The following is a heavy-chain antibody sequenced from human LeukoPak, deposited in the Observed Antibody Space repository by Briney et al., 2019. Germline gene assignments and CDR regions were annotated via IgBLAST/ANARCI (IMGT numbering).Heavy chain of an antibody. CDR2: ISSSGVST. CDR1: GFTFRKSA. V-gene: IGHV3-23*01. CDR3: AKDQHFGGACIGNFDY. Sequence: GGSLRLSCADSGFTFRKSAMSWVRQAPGKGVEWVSAISSSGVSTYYAYSLMLRFTISRHNSKNTLYLLMNSLSADDTAVYYCAKDQHFGGACIGNFDYWGQGTLVTVSS. D-gene: IGHD2-21*02. J-gene: IGHJ4*02.